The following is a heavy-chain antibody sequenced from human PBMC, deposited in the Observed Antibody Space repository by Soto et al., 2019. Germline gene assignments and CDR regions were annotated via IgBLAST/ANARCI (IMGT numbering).Heavy chain of an antibody. V-gene: IGHV3-30*04. D-gene: IGHD3-22*01. CDR2: ISYDGSDK. Sequence: QVQLVESGGGVVQPGRSLRLSCAASGFTFSSYTMHWVRQTPGKGLERVAVISYDGSDKYYADSVKGRFTISRDNSKNTLNRQRNSRRREDTSVYYCARDYSLAVVAPGYWGQGILVTVSS. J-gene: IGHJ4*02. CDR3: ARDYSLAVVAPGY. CDR1: GFTFSSYT.